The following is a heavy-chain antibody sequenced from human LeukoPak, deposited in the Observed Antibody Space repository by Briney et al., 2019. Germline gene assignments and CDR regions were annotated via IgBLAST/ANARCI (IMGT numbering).Heavy chain of an antibody. CDR1: GYSFTNYY. D-gene: IGHD5-18*01. CDR2: INPRGGST. J-gene: IGHJ4*02. V-gene: IGHV1-46*01. CDR3: GRFGGYSYED. Sequence: ASVKVSCKASGYSFTNYYMHWVRQAPGQGLEWMGIINPRGGSTTYAQKFQGRVTMTRDTSTSTVYMELSSLRSDDTVVYYCGRFGGYSYEDWGQGTLVTVSS.